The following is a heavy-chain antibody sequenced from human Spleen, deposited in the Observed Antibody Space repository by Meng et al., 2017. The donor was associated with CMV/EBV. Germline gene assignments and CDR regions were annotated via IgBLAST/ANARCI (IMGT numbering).Heavy chain of an antibody. J-gene: IGHJ3*02. V-gene: IGHV4-31*03. Sequence: SETLSLTCSVSGGSISRGSYYWTWFRQQPGKALEWIGYSYYSGSTYYNPSLKSRVSISVHTSENQFSLNLNSVTAADTAVYYCARELRGSFDIWGQGTLVTVSS. CDR3: ARELRGSFDI. D-gene: IGHD3-22*01. CDR2: SYYSGST. CDR1: GGSISRGSYY.